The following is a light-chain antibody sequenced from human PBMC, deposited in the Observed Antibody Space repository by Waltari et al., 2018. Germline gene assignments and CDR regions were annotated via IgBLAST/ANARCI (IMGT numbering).Light chain of an antibody. CDR3: QSYDSSLAWV. CDR2: VTS. Sequence: QSVLTQPPSVSGAPGQRVTISCTGSSSNIGAGYDVHWYQQLPGTAPKLLIYVTSNRPSGVPDRFSGAKSGTSASLAITGLQAEDEADYYCQSYDSSLAWVFGGGTKLTVL. J-gene: IGLJ3*02. V-gene: IGLV1-40*01. CDR1: SSNIGAGYD.